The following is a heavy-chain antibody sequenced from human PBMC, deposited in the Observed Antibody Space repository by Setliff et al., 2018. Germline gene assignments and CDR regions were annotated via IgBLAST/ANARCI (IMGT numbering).Heavy chain of an antibody. CDR1: GGTFSSYV. V-gene: IGHV1-69*13. CDR3: AGGQPLVRKYYYYMDV. J-gene: IGHJ6*03. Sequence: ASVKVSCKASGGTFSSYVISWVREAPGQGLEWMGGIIPMFGTNYAQKFQGRVTITADESTSTAYMEVSSLGSEDTAVYYCAGGQPLVRKYYYYMDVWGKGTTVTVSS. CDR2: IIPMFGT. D-gene: IGHD3-10*01.